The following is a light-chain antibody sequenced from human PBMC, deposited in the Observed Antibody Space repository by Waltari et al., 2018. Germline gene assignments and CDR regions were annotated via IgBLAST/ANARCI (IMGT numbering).Light chain of an antibody. Sequence: QSALPQPASVSGSPGQSITISCTGTSSAVGSYNLVSWYQQHPGKAPKLMIYEVSNRPSGVSNRFSGSKSGNTASLTISGLQAEDEADYYCCSYAGSSTHVVFGGGTKLTVL. CDR2: EVS. J-gene: IGLJ2*01. V-gene: IGLV2-23*02. CDR3: CSYAGSSTHVV. CDR1: SSAVGSYNL.